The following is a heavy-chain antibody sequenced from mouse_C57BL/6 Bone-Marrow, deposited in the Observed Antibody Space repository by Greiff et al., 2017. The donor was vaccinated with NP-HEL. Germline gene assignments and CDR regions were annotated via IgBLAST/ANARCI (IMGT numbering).Heavy chain of an antibody. CDR1: GFTFSSYA. CDR2: ISDGGSYT. D-gene: IGHD4-1*01. CDR3: ARDPNWDYYAMDY. Sequence: EVHLVESGGGLVKPGGSLKLSCAASGFTFSSYAMSWVRQTPEKRLEWVATISDGGSYTYYPDNVKGRFTISRDNAKNNLYLQMSHLKSEDTAMYYCARDPNWDYYAMDYWGQGTSVTVSS. J-gene: IGHJ4*01. V-gene: IGHV5-4*01.